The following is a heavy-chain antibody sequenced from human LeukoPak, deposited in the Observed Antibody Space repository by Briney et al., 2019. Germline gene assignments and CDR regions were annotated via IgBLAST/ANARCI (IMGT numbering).Heavy chain of an antibody. CDR3: ARDYGDYSGDWFDP. V-gene: IGHV1-69*05. D-gene: IGHD4-17*01. Sequence: SVKVSCKASGYTFTSYGISWVRQAPGQGLEWMGGIIPIFGTANYAQKFQGRVTITTDESTSTAYMELSSLRSEDTAVYYCARDYGDYSGDWFDPWGQGTLVTVSS. J-gene: IGHJ5*02. CDR2: IIPIFGTA. CDR1: GYTFTSYG.